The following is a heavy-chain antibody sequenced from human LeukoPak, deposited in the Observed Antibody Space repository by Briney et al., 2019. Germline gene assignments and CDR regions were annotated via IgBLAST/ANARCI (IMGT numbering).Heavy chain of an antibody. J-gene: IGHJ4*02. V-gene: IGHV3-48*03. CDR1: GFTFSSYE. Sequence: GGSLRLSCAASGFTFSSYEMNWVRQAPGKGLEWVSYISSTGSTIYYADSVKGRFTISRDNAKNSLYLQMNSLRAEDTAVYYCAGTRLGASPEWGQGTLVTVSS. CDR2: ISSTGSTI. CDR3: AGTRLGASPE. D-gene: IGHD3-16*01.